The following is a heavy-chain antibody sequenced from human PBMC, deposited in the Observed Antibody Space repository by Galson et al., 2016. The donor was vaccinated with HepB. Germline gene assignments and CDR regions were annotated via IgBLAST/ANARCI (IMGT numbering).Heavy chain of an antibody. CDR1: GYTFTSYA. D-gene: IGHD3-22*01. CDR2: NNIFNGDA. CDR3: SRPLYYYDTSGLGY. J-gene: IGHJ4*02. Sequence: SVKVSCKASGYTFTSYAINWVRPAPGQGLVWMGWNNIFNGDAKYAQKFQDRVTLTTDKSTNTAYMELRRLTSDDTAVYFCSRPLYYYDTSGLGYWGQGTLVTVSS. V-gene: IGHV1-18*01.